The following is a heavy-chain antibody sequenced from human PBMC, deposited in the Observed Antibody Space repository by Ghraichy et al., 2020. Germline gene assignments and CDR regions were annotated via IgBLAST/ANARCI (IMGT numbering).Heavy chain of an antibody. J-gene: IGHJ5*02. CDR3: ARSNWNLYDL. V-gene: IGHV3-7*01. Sequence: GGSPRLSCAASGFTFSTYWMTWIRQIPGKGPEWVANVNPDGVEKNYVDSVKGRFTISRDNAKNSLYLQIESLRAEDTAIFYCARSNWNLYDLWGQGTLVSVSS. CDR2: VNPDGVEK. D-gene: IGHD1-1*01. CDR1: GFTFSTYW.